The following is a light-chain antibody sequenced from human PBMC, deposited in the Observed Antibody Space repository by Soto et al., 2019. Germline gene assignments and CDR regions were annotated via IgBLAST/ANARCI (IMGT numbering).Light chain of an antibody. Sequence: EIVLTQSPGTLSLSPGERATLSCRASQSVSSSYLAWYQQKPGQAPRLLIYGASSRATGIPDRFSGSGSGTDFTLTISRLEPEDFAVYYCQQNGSSPWTLGQGTKVGIK. CDR3: QQNGSSPWT. CDR2: GAS. CDR1: QSVSSSY. V-gene: IGKV3-20*01. J-gene: IGKJ1*01.